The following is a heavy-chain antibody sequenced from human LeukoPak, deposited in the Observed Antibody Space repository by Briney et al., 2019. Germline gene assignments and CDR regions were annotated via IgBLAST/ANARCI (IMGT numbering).Heavy chain of an antibody. Sequence: ASVKVSCKASGYTFIGYYMHWVRQAPGQGLEWMGWINPNSGGTNYAQKFQGRVTMTRDTSISTAYMELSRLRSDDTAVYYCARVGWELLIDYYYGMDVWGQGTTVTVSS. CDR1: GYTFIGYY. CDR2: INPNSGGT. J-gene: IGHJ6*02. CDR3: ARVGWELLIDYYYGMDV. D-gene: IGHD1-26*01. V-gene: IGHV1-2*02.